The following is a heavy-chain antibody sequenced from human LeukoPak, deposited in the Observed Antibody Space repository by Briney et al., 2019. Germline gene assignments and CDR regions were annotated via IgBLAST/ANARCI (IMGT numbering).Heavy chain of an antibody. CDR1: GGSISSYY. D-gene: IGHD6-13*01. V-gene: IGHV4-59*08. J-gene: IGHJ6*03. CDR2: IYFTGST. Sequence: SETLSLTCTVSGGSISSYYWSWIRQPPGKGLEWIGYIYFTGSTNYNPSLKSRVTTSVDTSRNQFSLKLSSVTAADTAVYYCARQVKQQLVLYYYYYMDVWGKGTTVTVSS. CDR3: ARQVKQQLVLYYYYYMDV.